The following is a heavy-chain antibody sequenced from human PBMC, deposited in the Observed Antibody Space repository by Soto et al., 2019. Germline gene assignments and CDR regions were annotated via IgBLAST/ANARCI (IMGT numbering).Heavy chain of an antibody. V-gene: IGHV3-49*03. D-gene: IGHD2-15*01. J-gene: IGHJ4*02. CDR3: TRVKYSVVAARYYFDY. Sequence: GSLRLSCTASGFTFCDYAIILFRHSPFKWLEWVGFIRSKAYGGTTEYAASVKGRFTISRDDSKSIAYLQMNSLKTEDTAVYYCTRVKYSVVAARYYFDYWGQGTLVTVSS. CDR1: GFTFCDYA. CDR2: IRSKAYGGTT.